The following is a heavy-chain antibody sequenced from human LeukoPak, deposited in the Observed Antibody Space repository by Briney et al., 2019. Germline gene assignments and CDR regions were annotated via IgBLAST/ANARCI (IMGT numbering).Heavy chain of an antibody. CDR1: GFTFSSYS. Sequence: GGSLRLSCAASGFTFSSYSMNWVRQAPGKGLEWVSYIRSSSRTIYYADSVKGRFTISRDNAKNSLYLQMNSLTAADTAVYYCAREGDQYRGYRSPPFYYSGMDVWPQGTTVPVSS. CDR2: IRSSSRTI. CDR3: AREGDQYRGYRSPPFYYSGMDV. D-gene: IGHD5-12*01. J-gene: IGHJ6*02. V-gene: IGHV3-48*04.